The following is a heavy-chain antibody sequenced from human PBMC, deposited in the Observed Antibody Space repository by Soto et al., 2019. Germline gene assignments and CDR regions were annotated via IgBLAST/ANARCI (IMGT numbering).Heavy chain of an antibody. D-gene: IGHD3-10*01. J-gene: IGHJ5*02. CDR3: ARGRDYGSAPAFAP. V-gene: IGHV4-4*02. CDR2: ISHSGTT. Sequence: QVQLQESGPRLVKPSGTLSLTCAVSGGSISTSDWWNWVRQCPGKGLEWIGEISHSGTTHYNPSLKSRVTISVDKSKNQFSLRLTSVTAADTAVYYCARGRDYGSAPAFAPWGQGTLVTVSS. CDR1: GGSISTSDW.